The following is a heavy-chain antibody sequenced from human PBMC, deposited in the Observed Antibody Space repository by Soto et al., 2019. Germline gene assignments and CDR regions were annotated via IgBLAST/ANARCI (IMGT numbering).Heavy chain of an antibody. CDR3: AREDDSSEGFFEY. CDR1: GFTFSSYA. J-gene: IGHJ4*02. Sequence: QVQLVESGGGVVQPGRSLRLSCAASGFTFSSYAMHWVRQAPGKGLEWVAVISYDGSNKYYADSVKGRFTISRDNSKNTLYLQMNSLRAEDTAVYYCAREDDSSEGFFEYWGQGTLVTVSS. CDR2: ISYDGSNK. D-gene: IGHD3-22*01. V-gene: IGHV3-30-3*01.